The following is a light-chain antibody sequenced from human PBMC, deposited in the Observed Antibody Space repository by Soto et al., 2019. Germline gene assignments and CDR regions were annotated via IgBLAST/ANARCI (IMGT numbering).Light chain of an antibody. V-gene: IGKV1-5*01. CDR1: RRISSR. Sequence: DIQMTQSPSTLSASVGDRVTISCRASRRISSRLAWYQQQPGKAPKLLVYDASTLQSGVPSRFSVNGSGTEFTLTISRLQPEDLATYFFQQYNGSPWTFGQGTRVGIK. CDR3: QQYNGSPWT. CDR2: DAS. J-gene: IGKJ1*01.